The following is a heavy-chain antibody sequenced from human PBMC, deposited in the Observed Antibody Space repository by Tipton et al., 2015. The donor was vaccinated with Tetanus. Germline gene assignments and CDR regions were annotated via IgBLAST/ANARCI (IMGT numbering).Heavy chain of an antibody. Sequence: SLRLSCAASGFTVSSYQMTWVRQAPGKGLEWVSVIYSDGSTYYADSVEGRFTISRDNLKNTLSLQMNSLRAEDTAVYYCARGLGVDYWGQGTLVTVSP. CDR3: ARGLGVDY. D-gene: IGHD7-27*01. CDR1: GFTVSSYQ. J-gene: IGHJ4*02. CDR2: IYSDGST. V-gene: IGHV3-53*01.